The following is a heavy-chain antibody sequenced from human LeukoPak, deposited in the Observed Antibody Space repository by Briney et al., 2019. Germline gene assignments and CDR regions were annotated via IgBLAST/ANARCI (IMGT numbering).Heavy chain of an antibody. V-gene: IGHV1-18*01. CDR1: GFTFTSYG. D-gene: IGHD6-19*01. Sequence: PGGSLRLSCAASGFTFTSYGISWVRQAPGQGLEWMGWISAYNGNTNYAQKLQGRVTMTTDTSTSTAYMELRSLRSDDTAVYYCARVTLRPVAGDYWGQGTLVTVSS. CDR2: ISAYNGNT. J-gene: IGHJ4*02. CDR3: ARVTLRPVAGDY.